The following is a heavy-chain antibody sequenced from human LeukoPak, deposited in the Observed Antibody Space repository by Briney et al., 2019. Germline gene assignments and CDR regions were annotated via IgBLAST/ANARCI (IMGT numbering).Heavy chain of an antibody. J-gene: IGHJ4*02. D-gene: IGHD3-9*01. CDR1: GYTFTGYY. Sequence: RVASVKVSCKASGYTFTGYYMHWVRQAPGQGLEWMGWINPNSGGTNYAQKFQGWVTMTRDTSISTAYMELSRLRSDDTAVYYCARDAAGNILTDYYAHWGQGTLVTVSS. V-gene: IGHV1-2*04. CDR3: ARDAAGNILTDYYAH. CDR2: INPNSGGT.